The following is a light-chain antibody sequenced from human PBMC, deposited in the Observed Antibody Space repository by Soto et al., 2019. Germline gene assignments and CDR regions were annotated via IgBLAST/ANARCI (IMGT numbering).Light chain of an antibody. J-gene: IGKJ1*01. CDR2: GAS. V-gene: IGKV3-15*01. Sequence: EIVMTQSPATLSVSPGGRATLSCRASQSISDTLAWYQQKPGQAPRLLIYGASTRATGIPARFSGSGSGTEFTLTISSLKPEDFAVYYCQQFNNWLGTFGQGTKVDIK. CDR1: QSISDT. CDR3: QQFNNWLGT.